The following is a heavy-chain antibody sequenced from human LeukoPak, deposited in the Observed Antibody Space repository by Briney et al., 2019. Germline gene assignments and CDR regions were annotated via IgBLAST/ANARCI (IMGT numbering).Heavy chain of an antibody. V-gene: IGHV3-21*01. D-gene: IGHD2-2*01. CDR1: GFTFSSYA. J-gene: IGHJ6*02. CDR2: ISSSSSYI. CDR3: ARGNCSSTSCRYYYYYGMDV. Sequence: GGSLRLSCAASGFTFSSYAMSWVRQAPGKGLEWVSSISSSSSYIYYADSVKGRFTISRDNAENSLYLQMNSLRAEDTAVYYCARGNCSSTSCRYYYYYGMDVWGQGTTVTVSS.